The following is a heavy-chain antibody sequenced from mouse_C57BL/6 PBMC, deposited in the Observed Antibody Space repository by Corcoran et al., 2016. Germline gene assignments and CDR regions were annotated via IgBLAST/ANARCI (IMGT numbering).Heavy chain of an antibody. V-gene: IGHV3-6*01. CDR1: GYSITSGYY. J-gene: IGHJ2*01. Sequence: DVQLQESGPGLVKPSQSLSLTCSVTGYSITSGYYWNWIRQFPGNKLEWMGYISYDGSNNYNPSLKNRISITRDTSKNQFFLKLNSVTTEDTATYYCATYDYGSSPLLDYWGQGTTLTVSS. D-gene: IGHD1-1*01. CDR3: ATYDYGSSPLLDY. CDR2: ISYDGSN.